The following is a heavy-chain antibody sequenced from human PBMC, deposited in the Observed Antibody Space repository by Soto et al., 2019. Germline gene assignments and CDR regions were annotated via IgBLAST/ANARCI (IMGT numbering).Heavy chain of an antibody. J-gene: IGHJ3*02. V-gene: IGHV3-21*01. CDR1: GFTFSSYS. CDR3: ARDRYCSSTSCSAWDAFDI. Sequence: GGSLRLSCAASGFTFSSYSMNWVRQAPGKGLEWVSSISSSSSYIYYADSVKGRFTISRDNAKNSLYLQTNSLRAEDTAVYYCARDRYCSSTSCSAWDAFDIWGQGTMVTVSS. D-gene: IGHD2-2*01. CDR2: ISSSSSYI.